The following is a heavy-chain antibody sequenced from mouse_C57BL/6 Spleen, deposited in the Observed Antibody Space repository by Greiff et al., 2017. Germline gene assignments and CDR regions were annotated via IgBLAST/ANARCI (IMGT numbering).Heavy chain of an antibody. D-gene: IGHD1-1*02. CDR3: AREGKVDFDY. J-gene: IGHJ2*01. CDR2: LSNLAYRI. V-gene: IGHV5-15*01. Sequence: EVQRVESGGGLVQPGGSLKLSCAASGFTFSDYGMAWVRQAPRKGPEWVAFLSNLAYRIYYADTVTGRITLSRENAKNTLYLEMSSLRSEDTAMYYCAREGKVDFDYWGQGTTLTVSS. CDR1: GFTFSDYG.